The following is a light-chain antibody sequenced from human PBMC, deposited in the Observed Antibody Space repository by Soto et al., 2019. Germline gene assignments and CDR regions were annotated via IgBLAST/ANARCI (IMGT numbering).Light chain of an antibody. V-gene: IGLV2-14*03. CDR2: DVN. CDR1: NSDVGDYNY. Sequence: QSVLAQPASVSGSPGQSITISCTGTNSDVGDYNYVSWYQQFPGKAPKLVIYDVNNRPSGISDRFSGSKSGNTASLIISGLQTEDEADYYCCSYTNINTAYVFGTGTKDTVL. J-gene: IGLJ1*01. CDR3: CSYTNINTAYV.